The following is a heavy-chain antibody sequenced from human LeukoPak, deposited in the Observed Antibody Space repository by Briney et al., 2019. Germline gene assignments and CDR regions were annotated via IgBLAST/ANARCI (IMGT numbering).Heavy chain of an antibody. V-gene: IGHV3-23*01. J-gene: IGHJ4*02. Sequence: GGSLRLSCAASGFTFSSYAMSWVRPAPGKGLGWVSGISGGGGSTYYADSVKGRFTVSRDNSKNTLYLQMNSLRAEDTAVYYCAKSASGWPYYFDYWGQGTLVTVSS. CDR1: GFTFSSYA. D-gene: IGHD6-19*01. CDR3: AKSASGWPYYFDY. CDR2: ISGGGGST.